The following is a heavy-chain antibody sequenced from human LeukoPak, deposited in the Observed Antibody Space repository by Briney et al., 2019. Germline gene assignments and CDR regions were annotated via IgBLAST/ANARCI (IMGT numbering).Heavy chain of an antibody. CDR2: IYYNGNT. Sequence: SETLSLTCAVYGGSLSGYYWNWIRRPPGKGLEWIGYIYYNGNTNYSPSLKSRVTMSVDTSKNLFSLKVSSVTAADTAVYYCARGRSNYYGMDVWGQGTTVTVSS. CDR1: GGSLSGYY. V-gene: IGHV4-59*01. D-gene: IGHD1-26*01. J-gene: IGHJ6*02. CDR3: ARGRSNYYGMDV.